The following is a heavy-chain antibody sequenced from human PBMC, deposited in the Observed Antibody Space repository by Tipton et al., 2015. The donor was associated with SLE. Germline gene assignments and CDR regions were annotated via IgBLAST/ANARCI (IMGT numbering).Heavy chain of an antibody. D-gene: IGHD1-1*01. J-gene: IGHJ4*02. CDR2: IYYSGST. Sequence: TLSLTCTVSGGSISSSSYYWGWIRQPPGKGLEWIGSIYYSGSTNYNPSLKSRVTISVDTSKNQFSLKLSSVTAADTAVYYCARVRLSPFLFDYWGQGTLVTVSS. CDR1: GGSISSSSYY. CDR3: ARVRLSPFLFDY. V-gene: IGHV4-39*07.